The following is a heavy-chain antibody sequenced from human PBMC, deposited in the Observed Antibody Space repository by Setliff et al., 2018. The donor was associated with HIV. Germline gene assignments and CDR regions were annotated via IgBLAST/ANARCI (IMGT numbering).Heavy chain of an antibody. CDR1: GYTFTTYD. Sequence: ASVKVSCKASGYTFTTYDITWVRQAPGQGLEWLGWISPYNGHTNFAQKFQGRVTMTTDTATSTAYMEMSSLKSEDTAFYFCARADYDLLTGSYGALDSWGQGTLVTVSS. J-gene: IGHJ4*02. CDR2: ISPYNGHT. V-gene: IGHV1-18*01. D-gene: IGHD3-9*01. CDR3: ARADYDLLTGSYGALDS.